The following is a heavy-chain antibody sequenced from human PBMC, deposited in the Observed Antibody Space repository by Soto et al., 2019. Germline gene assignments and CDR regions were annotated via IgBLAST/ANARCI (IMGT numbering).Heavy chain of an antibody. CDR2: INPSGGST. Sequence: ASVKVSCKASGYTFTSYYMHWVRQAPGQGLEWMGIINPSGGSTSYAQKFQGRVTMTRDTSTSTVYMELSSLRSEDTAVYYSGSTYYNPSLKSRVTISVDTSKNQFSLKLSSVTAADTAVYYCARNHCSSTSCLYVPRNYYYYYYMDVWGKGTTVTVSS. D-gene: IGHD2-21*02. V-gene: IGHV1-46*01. CDR1: GYTFTSYY. CDR3: GSTYYNPSLKSRVTISVDTSKNQFSLKLSSVTAADTAVYYCARNHCSSTSCLYVPRNYYYYYYMDV. J-gene: IGHJ6*03.